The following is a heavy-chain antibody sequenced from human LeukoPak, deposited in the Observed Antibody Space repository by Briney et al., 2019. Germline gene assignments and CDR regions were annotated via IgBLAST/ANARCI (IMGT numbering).Heavy chain of an antibody. CDR3: AKALLYYDSSGPTDY. D-gene: IGHD3-22*01. J-gene: IGHJ4*02. V-gene: IGHV3-33*06. CDR1: GFTFSSYG. Sequence: GGSLRLSCAAFGFTFSSYGVHWVRQAPGKGLDWVAVIWYDGSNKYYADSVKGRFTISRDNSKNTLYLQMNSLRAEDTAVYYCAKALLYYDSSGPTDYWGQGTLVTVSS. CDR2: IWYDGSNK.